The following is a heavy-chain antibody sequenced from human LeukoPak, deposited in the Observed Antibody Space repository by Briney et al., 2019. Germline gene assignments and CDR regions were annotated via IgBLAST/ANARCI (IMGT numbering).Heavy chain of an antibody. CDR3: ARKLGRYFDY. CDR2: IKQDGSEK. V-gene: IGHV3-7*01. CDR1: GFTLTNFA. Sequence: GGSLRLSCTASGFTLTNFAMTWVRQAPGKGLEWVANIKQDGSEKYYVDSVKGRFTISRDNAKNSLYLQMNSLRAEDTAVYYCARKLGRYFDYWGQGTLVTVSS. D-gene: IGHD7-27*01. J-gene: IGHJ4*02.